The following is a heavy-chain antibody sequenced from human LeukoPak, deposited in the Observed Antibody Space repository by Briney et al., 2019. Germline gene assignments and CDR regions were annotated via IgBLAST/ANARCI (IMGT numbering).Heavy chain of an antibody. V-gene: IGHV4-61*01. CDR3: ARDSSTVTTRHFDY. CDR2: IYYSGST. D-gene: IGHD4-17*01. J-gene: IGHJ4*02. Sequence: SETLSLTCTVSGGSVSSGSYYWSWIRQPPGKGLEWIGYIYYSGSTHYNPSLKSRVTISVDTSKNQFSLKLKSVTAADTAVYYCARDSSTVTTRHFDYWGQGALVTVSS. CDR1: GGSVSSGSYY.